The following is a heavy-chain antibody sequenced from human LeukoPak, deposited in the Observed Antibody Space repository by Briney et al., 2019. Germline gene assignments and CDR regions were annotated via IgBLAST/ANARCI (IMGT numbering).Heavy chain of an antibody. Sequence: PSGTLSLTCAVSGGFISSSDWWSWVRQPPGRGLEWIGYIWRSDHTNYNPSLKSRVTMSLDKSKNQFSLKLSSVTAADTAVYYCARDPHCSSTNCPFDFWGQGTLVIVSS. CDR3: ARDPHCSSTNCPFDF. D-gene: IGHD2-2*01. CDR2: IWRSDHT. J-gene: IGHJ4*02. V-gene: IGHV4-4*02. CDR1: GGFISSSDW.